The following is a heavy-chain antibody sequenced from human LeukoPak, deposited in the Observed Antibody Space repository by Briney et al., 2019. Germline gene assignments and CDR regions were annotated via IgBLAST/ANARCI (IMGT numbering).Heavy chain of an antibody. CDR3: ARGGPPLLAGFWGSSRVRGDDAFDI. J-gene: IGHJ3*02. CDR1: GGSIRSYY. Sequence: SETLSLTCSVSGGSIRSYYWSWIRQPPGKGLEWIGYIYYSGSTNYNPSLKSRVTISVDTSKNQFSLKLSSMTAADTAVYYCARGGPPLLAGFWGSSRVRGDDAFDIWGQGTMVTVSS. V-gene: IGHV4-59*01. D-gene: IGHD3-16*02. CDR2: IYYSGST.